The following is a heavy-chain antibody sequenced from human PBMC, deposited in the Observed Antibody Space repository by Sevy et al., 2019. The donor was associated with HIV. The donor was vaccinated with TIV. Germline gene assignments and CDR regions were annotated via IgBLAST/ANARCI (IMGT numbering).Heavy chain of an antibody. Sequence: GGSLRLSCAASGFTFSSYAMHWVRQAPGKGLEWVAVISYDGSNKYYADSVKGRFTISRDNSKNTLYLQMNSLRAEDTAVYYCARESGSGWYKGSDLDYWGQGTLVTVSS. CDR1: GFTFSSYA. V-gene: IGHV3-30-3*01. D-gene: IGHD6-19*01. CDR3: ARESGSGWYKGSDLDY. CDR2: ISYDGSNK. J-gene: IGHJ4*02.